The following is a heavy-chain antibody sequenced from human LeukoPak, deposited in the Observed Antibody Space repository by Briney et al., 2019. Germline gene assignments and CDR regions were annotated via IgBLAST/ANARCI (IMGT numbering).Heavy chain of an antibody. CDR1: GYTFTTYW. Sequence: GESLKISCKGSGYTFTTYWIGWVRQMPGKGLEWMGIIYPGDSDARYGPSFQGQVTISVANSISTAYLQWSSLKASDTDMYYCARQITFGGVEFDPWGQGTLVTVSS. V-gene: IGHV5-51*01. J-gene: IGHJ5*02. CDR3: ARQITFGGVEFDP. CDR2: IYPGDSDA. D-gene: IGHD3-16*01.